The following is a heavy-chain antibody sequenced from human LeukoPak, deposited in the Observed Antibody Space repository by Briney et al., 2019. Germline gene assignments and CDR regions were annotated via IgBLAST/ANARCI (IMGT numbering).Heavy chain of an antibody. CDR1: GFTFSTYA. J-gene: IGHJ4*02. D-gene: IGHD1-26*01. CDR3: VKSAYSGSYFSLDY. CDR2: ISSNGGST. Sequence: GGSLRLSRSASGFTFSTYAMHWVRQAPGKGLEFVSAISSNGGSTFYADSVKGRFTISRDNSKDTLYLQMSSLRAEDTAVYYCVKSAYSGSYFSLDYWGQGTLVTVSS. V-gene: IGHV3-64D*09.